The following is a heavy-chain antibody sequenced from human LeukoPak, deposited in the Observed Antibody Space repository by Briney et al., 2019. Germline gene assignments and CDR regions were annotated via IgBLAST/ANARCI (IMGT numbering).Heavy chain of an antibody. J-gene: IGHJ5*02. D-gene: IGHD3-16*01. CDR1: GGSISSYY. V-gene: IGHV4-59*08. Sequence: SETLSLTCTVSGGSISSYYWSWIRQPPGKGLEWIGYIYYSGSTNYNPSLKSRVTISVDTSKNQFSLKLSSVTAADTAVYYCARQPGGGRYNWFDPWGQGTLVTVSS. CDR2: IYYSGST. CDR3: ARQPGGGRYNWFDP.